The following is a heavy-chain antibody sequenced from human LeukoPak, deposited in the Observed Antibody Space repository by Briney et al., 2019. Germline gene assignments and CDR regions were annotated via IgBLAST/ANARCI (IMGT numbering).Heavy chain of an antibody. V-gene: IGHV3-48*03. J-gene: IGHJ5*02. CDR3: AKGATWIHPDNWFDP. D-gene: IGHD5-18*01. CDR1: GFTFSSYE. Sequence: GGSLRLSCAASGFTFSSYEMNWVRQAPGKGLEWVSYISSSGSTIYYADSVKGRFTISRDNSKNTLYLQMNSLRAEDTAVYYCAKGATWIHPDNWFDPWGQGTLVTVSS. CDR2: ISSSGSTI.